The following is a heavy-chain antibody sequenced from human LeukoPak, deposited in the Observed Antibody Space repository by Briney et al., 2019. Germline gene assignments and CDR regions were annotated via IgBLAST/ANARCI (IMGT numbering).Heavy chain of an antibody. CDR2: IYYSGST. D-gene: IGHD1-26*01. CDR3: ARAGGTWSYFDY. V-gene: IGHV4-30-4*01. CDR1: GGSISSGDYY. Sequence: SQTLSLACTVSGGSISSGDYYWSWIRQPPGKGLEWIGYIYYSGSTYYNSSRKSRLTISVDTSKNQFSLKVSSVTAADTAVYYCARAGGTWSYFDYWGQGTLVTV. J-gene: IGHJ4*02.